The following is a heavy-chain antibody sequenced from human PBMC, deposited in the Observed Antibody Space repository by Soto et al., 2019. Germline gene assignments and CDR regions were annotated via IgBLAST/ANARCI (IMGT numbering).Heavy chain of an antibody. V-gene: IGHV4-59*01. CDR1: GGSFSDYS. D-gene: IGHD6-19*01. J-gene: IGHJ4*02. CDR3: ARRLFGSGWTLDS. CDR2: VYHTGST. Sequence: PSETLSLTCAVYGGSFSDYSWSWIRQAPGKGLEWIGNVYHTGSTDYNSSLRGRVTISVDTSKNQFSLKVSSMTAADTAVYYCARRLFGSGWTLDSWGQGALVTVSS.